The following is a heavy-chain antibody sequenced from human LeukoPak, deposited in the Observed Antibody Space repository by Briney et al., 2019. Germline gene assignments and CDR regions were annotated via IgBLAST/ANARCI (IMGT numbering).Heavy chain of an antibody. CDR1: GGSISSSNW. CDR2: IYHSGST. V-gene: IGHV4-4*02. Sequence: SETLSLTCAVSGGSISSSNWWIWVRQPPGKGLEWIGEIYHSGSTNYNPSLKSQVTISVDKSKNQFSLKLTSVTAADTAVYYCARGPYCSGGSCHFDYWGQGTLVTVSS. D-gene: IGHD2-15*01. J-gene: IGHJ4*02. CDR3: ARGPYCSGGSCHFDY.